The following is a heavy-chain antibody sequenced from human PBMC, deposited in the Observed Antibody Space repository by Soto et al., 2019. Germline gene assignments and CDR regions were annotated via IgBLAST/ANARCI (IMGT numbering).Heavy chain of an antibody. CDR1: GFTFSLYS. D-gene: IGHD6-6*01. CDR3: AKDGAGAARPSAFDI. Sequence: GGSLRLSCAASGFTFSLYSMIWVRQAPGKGLEWVASITSSSSYIYYADSVKGRFTISRDNSKNTLYLQMNSLRAEDTAVYYCAKDGAGAARPSAFDIWGQGTMVTVSS. V-gene: IGHV3-21*01. CDR2: ITSSSSYI. J-gene: IGHJ3*02.